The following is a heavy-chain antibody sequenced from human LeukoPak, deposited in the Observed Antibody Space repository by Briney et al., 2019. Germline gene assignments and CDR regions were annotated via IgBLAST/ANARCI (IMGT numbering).Heavy chain of an antibody. D-gene: IGHD4-17*01. J-gene: IGHJ2*01. V-gene: IGHV4-31*03. Sequence: SETLSLTCTVSGGSISSSSYYWGWIRQHPGKGLEWIGYIYYSGSTYYNPSLKSRVTISVDTSKNQFSLKLSSVTAADTAVYYCARLYGDYAGYFDLWGRGTLVTVSS. CDR1: GGSISSSSYY. CDR2: IYYSGST. CDR3: ARLYGDYAGYFDL.